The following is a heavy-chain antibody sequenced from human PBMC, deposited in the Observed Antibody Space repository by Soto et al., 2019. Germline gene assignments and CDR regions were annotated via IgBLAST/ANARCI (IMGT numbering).Heavy chain of an antibody. Sequence: GGSLRLSCAASGFTFSSYSMNWVRQAPGKGLEWVSSISSSSSYIYYADSVKGRFTISRDNAKNSLYLQMNSLRAEDTAVYYCARDRGGATGDRYFDYWGQGTLVTVSS. CDR2: ISSSSSYI. CDR3: ARDRGGATGDRYFDY. CDR1: GFTFSSYS. V-gene: IGHV3-21*01. J-gene: IGHJ4*02. D-gene: IGHD1-26*01.